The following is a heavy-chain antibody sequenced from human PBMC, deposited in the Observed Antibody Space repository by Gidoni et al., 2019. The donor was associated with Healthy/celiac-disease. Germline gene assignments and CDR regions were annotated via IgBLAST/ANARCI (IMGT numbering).Heavy chain of an antibody. J-gene: IGHJ6*02. CDR3: ARGLLMRFDYYYYGMDV. CDR1: GFTFSSYS. D-gene: IGHD2-15*01. Sequence: EVQLVESGGGLVKPGGSLGLSCAASGFTFSSYSMNWVRQAPGKGLEWVSSISSSSSYIYYADSVKGRFTISRDNAKNSLYLQMNSLRAEDTAVYYCARGLLMRFDYYYYGMDVWGQGTTVTVSS. CDR2: ISSSSSYI. V-gene: IGHV3-21*01.